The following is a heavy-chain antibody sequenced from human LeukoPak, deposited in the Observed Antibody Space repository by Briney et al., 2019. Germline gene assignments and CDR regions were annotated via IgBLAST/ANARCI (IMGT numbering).Heavy chain of an antibody. CDR2: IIPIFGTA. V-gene: IGHV1-69*01. D-gene: IGHD3-22*01. CDR3: ARDSLPDYYDSSGYYYEGSGNY. Sequence: SVKVSCTASGGTFSSYAISWVRQAPGQGLEWMGGIIPIFGTANYAQKFQGRVTITADESTSTAYMELSSLRSEDTAVYYCARDSLPDYYDSSGYYYEGSGNYWGQGTLVTVSS. CDR1: GGTFSSYA. J-gene: IGHJ4*02.